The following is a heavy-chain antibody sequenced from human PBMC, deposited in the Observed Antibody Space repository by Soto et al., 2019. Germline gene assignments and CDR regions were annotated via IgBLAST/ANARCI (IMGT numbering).Heavy chain of an antibody. D-gene: IGHD5-12*01. CDR3: ARVLRLATGYFDY. J-gene: IGHJ4*02. Sequence: QVQLQESGPGLVKPSQTLSLSCTVSGGSISSGGYYWSWVRQHPGKGLELIGYIYNSGSTYYNPSLKSRVTISVDTSKNQFSLKLSSVTAADTAVYYCARVLRLATGYFDYWGQGTLVTVSS. CDR1: GGSISSGGYY. V-gene: IGHV4-31*02. CDR2: IYNSGST.